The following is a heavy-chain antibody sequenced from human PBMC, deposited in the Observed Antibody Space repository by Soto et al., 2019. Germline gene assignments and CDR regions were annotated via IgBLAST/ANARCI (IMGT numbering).Heavy chain of an antibody. J-gene: IGHJ6*02. Sequence: GGSLRLSCAASGFTFSDYYMSWIRQAPGKGLEWVSYISSSGSTIYYADSVKGRFTISRDNAKNTLYLQMNSLRAEDTAVYYCASSWQQNGMDVWGQGTTVTVSS. CDR2: ISSSGSTI. D-gene: IGHD6-13*01. V-gene: IGHV3-11*04. CDR1: GFTFSDYY. CDR3: ASSWQQNGMDV.